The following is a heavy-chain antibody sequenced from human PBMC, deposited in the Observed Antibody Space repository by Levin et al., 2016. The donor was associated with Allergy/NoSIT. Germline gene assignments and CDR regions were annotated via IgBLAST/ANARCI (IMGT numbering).Heavy chain of an antibody. Sequence: GESLKISCTASGFTFRDYYMNWIRQAPGKGLEWVSYITTNSGSTNYADSVKGRFTISRDDARNSLFLQMNSLRADDTAVYYCARFPGAAREYFDYWGQGALVTVSS. V-gene: IGHV3-11*03. D-gene: IGHD6-6*01. CDR2: ITTNSGST. CDR1: GFTFRDYY. CDR3: ARFPGAAREYFDY. J-gene: IGHJ4*02.